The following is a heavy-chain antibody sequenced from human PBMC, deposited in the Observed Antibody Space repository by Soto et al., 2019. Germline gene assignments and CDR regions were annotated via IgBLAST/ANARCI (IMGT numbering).Heavy chain of an antibody. J-gene: IGHJ5*02. V-gene: IGHV4-30-2*01. CDR3: ARSHASIFGVVMGNWFDP. D-gene: IGHD3-3*02. Sequence: SETLSLTCAVSGGSISSGGYSWSWIRQPPGKGLEWIGYIYHSGSTYYNPSLKSRVTISVDRSKNQFSLKLSSVTAADTAVYYCARSHASIFGVVMGNWFDPCGQGTLVTVSS. CDR1: GGSISSGGYS. CDR2: IYHSGST.